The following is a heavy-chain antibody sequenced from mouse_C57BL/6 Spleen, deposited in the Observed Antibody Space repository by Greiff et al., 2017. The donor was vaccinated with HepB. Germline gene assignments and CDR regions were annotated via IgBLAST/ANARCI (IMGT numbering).Heavy chain of an antibody. J-gene: IGHJ1*03. Sequence: QVHVKQPGAELVMPGASVKLSCKASGYTFTSYWMHWVKQRPGQGLEWIGEIDPSDSYTNYNQKFKGKSTLTVDKSSSTAYMQLSSLTSEDSAVYYCARAHGYYGYFDVWGTGTTVTVSS. CDR1: GYTFTSYW. CDR2: IDPSDSYT. V-gene: IGHV1-69*01. CDR3: ARAHGYYGYFDV. D-gene: IGHD2-2*01.